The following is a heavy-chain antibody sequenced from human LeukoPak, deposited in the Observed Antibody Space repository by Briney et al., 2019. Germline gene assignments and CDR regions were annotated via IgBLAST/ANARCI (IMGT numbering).Heavy chain of an antibody. CDR1: GGSFSGYY. Sequence: SETLSLTCAVYGGSFSGYYWSWIRQPPGKGLEWIGEINHSGSTNYNPSLKSRVTISVDTSKNQFSLKLSSVTAADTAVYYCGRGGFFCGYGYGWCVGRPFDYGGREPLVTVSS. J-gene: IGHJ4*02. CDR3: GRGGFFCGYGYGWCVGRPFDY. CDR2: INHSGST. V-gene: IGHV4-34*01. D-gene: IGHD5-18*01.